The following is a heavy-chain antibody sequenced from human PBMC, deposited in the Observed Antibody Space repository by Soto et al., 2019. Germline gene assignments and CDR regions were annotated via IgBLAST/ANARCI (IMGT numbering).Heavy chain of an antibody. V-gene: IGHV3-23*04. J-gene: IGHJ1*01. CDR1: GFTFSSYA. CDR3: SNAVHGYFQH. Sequence: EVQLVESGGGLVQPGGSLRLSCAASGFTFSSYAMSWVRQALGKGLVWVSAISGSGGSTYYADSLKGRFTISRDNSKHKLYLQLISLRAEDTAVDYSSNAVHGYFQHWGQGTLVTVSS. CDR2: ISGSGGST.